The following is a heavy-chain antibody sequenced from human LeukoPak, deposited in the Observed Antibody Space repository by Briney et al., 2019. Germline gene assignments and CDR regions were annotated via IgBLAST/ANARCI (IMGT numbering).Heavy chain of an antibody. CDR3: ARDLLETGTTFSMGY. CDR2: INPNSGGT. CDR1: GYTFTGYY. V-gene: IGHV1-2*02. D-gene: IGHD1-7*01. J-gene: IGHJ4*02. Sequence: ASVKLSCKASGYTFTGYYMHWVRQAPGQGLEWMGWINPNSGGTNYAQKFQGRVTMTRDTSISTAYMELSRLRSDDTAVYYCARDLLETGTTFSMGYWGQGTLVTVSS.